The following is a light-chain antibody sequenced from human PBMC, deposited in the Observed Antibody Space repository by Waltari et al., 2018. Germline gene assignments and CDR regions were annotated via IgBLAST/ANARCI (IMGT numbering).Light chain of an antibody. CDR3: SSYAGSNGVL. J-gene: IGLJ2*01. CDR2: EVI. Sequence: QSALTQPPSASGSPGQSVTSPCSGTSSDIGAYNYVSWYQQHPGKAPKLMIYEVIKRPSGVPPRFSGSKSGNTASLTVSELQAEDEADYYCSSYAGSNGVLFGGGTKVTVL. V-gene: IGLV2-8*01. CDR1: SSDIGAYNY.